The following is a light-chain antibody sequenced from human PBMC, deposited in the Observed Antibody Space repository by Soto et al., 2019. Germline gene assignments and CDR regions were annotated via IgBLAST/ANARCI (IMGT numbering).Light chain of an antibody. CDR1: SNDVGGYNY. CDR2: EVT. CDR3: TSYTTSSFYF. J-gene: IGLJ1*01. Sequence: QSALTQPASVSGSPGQSITISCTGTSNDVGGYNYVSWYQQHSDKAPKLMIYEVTNRPSGVSNRFSGSKSGNTASLTISGLQAEDEADYYCTSYTTSSFYFFGTGTKLTVL. V-gene: IGLV2-14*01.